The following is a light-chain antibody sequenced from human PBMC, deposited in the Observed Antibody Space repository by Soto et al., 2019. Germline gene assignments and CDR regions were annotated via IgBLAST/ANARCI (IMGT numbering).Light chain of an antibody. J-gene: IGKJ5*01. Sequence: EIVMTQSPATLSVSPGERATLSCSASQSVSSNLAWYQQKPGQAPRLLIYGASTRATGIPARFSGSGSGTEFTLTISSLQSEDFAVYSCQQYNNWPPITFGQGTRLEN. CDR1: QSVSSN. V-gene: IGKV3-15*01. CDR2: GAS. CDR3: QQYNNWPPIT.